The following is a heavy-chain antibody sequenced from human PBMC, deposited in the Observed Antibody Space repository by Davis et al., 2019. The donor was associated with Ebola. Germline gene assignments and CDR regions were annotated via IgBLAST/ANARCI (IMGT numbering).Heavy chain of an antibody. CDR2: IYYSGST. Sequence: SETLSLTCTVSGGSISSYYWSWIRQPPGKGLEWIGYIYYSGSTNYNPSLKSRVTISVDTSKNQFSLKLSSVTAADTAVYYCTRAGFGSNYFDYWGQGTLVTVSS. V-gene: IGHV4-59*01. D-gene: IGHD3-3*01. CDR3: TRAGFGSNYFDY. CDR1: GGSISSYY. J-gene: IGHJ4*02.